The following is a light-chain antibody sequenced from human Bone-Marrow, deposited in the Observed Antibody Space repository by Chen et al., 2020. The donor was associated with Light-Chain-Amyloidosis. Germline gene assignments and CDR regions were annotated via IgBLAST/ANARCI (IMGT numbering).Light chain of an antibody. V-gene: IGLV2-14*01. CDR1: SSYVGCDNN. Sequence: ALTQPASVSGSPGQSITITGTETSSYVGCDNNVSWYQQHPEKGPKLIIYEVTNRPSWVPGRFSGSKSDNTASLTISGLQAEDEAEYYCSSYTITNTLVFGSGTRVTVL. J-gene: IGLJ1*01. CDR2: EVT. CDR3: SSYTITNTLV.